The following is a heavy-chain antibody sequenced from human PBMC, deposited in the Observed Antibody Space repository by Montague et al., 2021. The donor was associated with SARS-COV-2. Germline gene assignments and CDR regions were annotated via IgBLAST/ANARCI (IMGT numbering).Heavy chain of an antibody. D-gene: IGHD3-3*01. CDR2: ISSSGTT. J-gene: IGHJ6*02. CDR3: ARESRLKYLEWSGSRYDYYGMDV. Sequence: SETLSLTCTVSGGSIGAYYWSWIRQPPGKGPEWIAYISSSGTTNYNPSLKSRITVSVDTSRNQLSLKLSPVTAADSAVYYCARESRLKYLEWSGSRYDYYGMDVWGQGTTVTVSS. V-gene: IGHV4-59*01. CDR1: GGSIGAYY.